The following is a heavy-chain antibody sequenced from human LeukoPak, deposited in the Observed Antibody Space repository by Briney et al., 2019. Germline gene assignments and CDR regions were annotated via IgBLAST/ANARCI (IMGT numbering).Heavy chain of an antibody. J-gene: IGHJ6*03. V-gene: IGHV3-73*01. D-gene: IGHD6-13*01. CDR2: IRSKTNSYAK. Sequence: GRSLRLSCAASGFTVSSNYMSWVRQASGKGLEWVGRIRSKTNSYAKSYAASVKGRFALSRDDSKNTAYLQMNSLKTEDTAVYYCAKDKGSSWYRYYYYMDVWGKGTTVTISS. CDR3: AKDKGSSWYRYYYYMDV. CDR1: GFTVSSNY.